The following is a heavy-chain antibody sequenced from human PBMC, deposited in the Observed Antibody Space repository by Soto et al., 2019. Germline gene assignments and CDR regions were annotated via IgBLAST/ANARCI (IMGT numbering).Heavy chain of an antibody. D-gene: IGHD3-10*01. CDR1: GFTFSSYG. V-gene: IGHV3-33*01. CDR3: AREPGMVRDPFDI. Sequence: GGSLRLSCAASGFTFSSYGMHWVRQAPGKGLEWVAVIWYDGSNKYYADSVKGRFTISRDNSKNTLYLQMNSLRAEDTAVYYCAREPGMVRDPFDIWGQGTMVTVSS. J-gene: IGHJ3*02. CDR2: IWYDGSNK.